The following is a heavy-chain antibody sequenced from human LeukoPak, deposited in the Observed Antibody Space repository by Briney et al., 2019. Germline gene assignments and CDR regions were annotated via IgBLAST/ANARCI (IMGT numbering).Heavy chain of an antibody. CDR3: ARLFSYYYGSGSYCDY. CDR1: GYSFTSYW. J-gene: IGHJ4*02. V-gene: IGHV5-51*01. D-gene: IGHD3-10*01. Sequence: GESLKISCKGSGYSFTSYWIGWVRQMPGKGLEWMGIIYPGDSDTRYSPSFQGQVTISPDKSISTAYLQWSSLKASDTAMYYCARLFSYYYGSGSYCDYWGQGTLVTVSS. CDR2: IYPGDSDT.